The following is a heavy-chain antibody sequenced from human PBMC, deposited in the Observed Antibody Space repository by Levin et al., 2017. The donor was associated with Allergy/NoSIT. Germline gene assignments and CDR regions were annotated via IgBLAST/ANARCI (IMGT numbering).Heavy chain of an antibody. CDR3: AKDERLQFDY. J-gene: IGHJ4*02. D-gene: IGHD2-15*01. V-gene: IGHV3-30*18. CDR1: GFTFSSYG. CDR2: ILYDGSDE. Sequence: GESLRLSCAASGFTFSSYGMHWVRQAPGKGLEWVALILYDGSDEYYADSVKGRFTISRDNSKNTLYLQMNSLRAEDTAVYYCAKDERLQFDYWGQGTLVTVSS.